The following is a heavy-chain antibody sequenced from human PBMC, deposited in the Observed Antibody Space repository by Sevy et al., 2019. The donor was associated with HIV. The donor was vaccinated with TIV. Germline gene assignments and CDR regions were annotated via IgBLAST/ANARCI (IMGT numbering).Heavy chain of an antibody. CDR2: IIPIFGTA. J-gene: IGHJ6*02. CDR1: GGTFSSYA. CDR3: ARAELRFCEHYYYYGMDV. V-gene: IGHV1-69*13. D-gene: IGHD3-3*01. Sequence: ASVKVSCKASGGTFSSYAISWVRQAPGQGLEWMGGIIPIFGTANYAQKFQGRVTITADESTSTAYMELSSLRSEDTAVYYCARAELRFCEHYYYYGMDVWGQGTTVTVSS.